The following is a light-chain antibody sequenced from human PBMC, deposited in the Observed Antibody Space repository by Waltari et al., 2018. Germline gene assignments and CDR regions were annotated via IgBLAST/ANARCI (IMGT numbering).Light chain of an antibody. Sequence: EIVMTQSPVTLSVSPGERATLSCRASQSVGTKLAWYQQKPGQPPRLLIYGASTRATGIAARFSGSGSGTEFTLTISSLQSEDFAIYYCQQYNLWPWTFDQGTKVDIK. CDR1: QSVGTK. J-gene: IGKJ1*01. V-gene: IGKV3-15*01. CDR2: GAS. CDR3: QQYNLWPWT.